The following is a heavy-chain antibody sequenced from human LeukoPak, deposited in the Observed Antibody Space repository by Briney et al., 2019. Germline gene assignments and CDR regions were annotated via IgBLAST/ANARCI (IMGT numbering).Heavy chain of an antibody. J-gene: IGHJ1*01. Sequence: SETLSLTCTVSGGSISSYYWSWIRQPPGKGLEWIGYIYYSGSTNYNPSLKSRVTISVDTSKNQFSLKLSSVTAADTAVYYCARGLGQPGAEYFQHWGQGTLVTVSS. CDR2: IYYSGST. CDR1: GGSISSYY. V-gene: IGHV4-59*01. CDR3: ARGLGQPGAEYFQH. D-gene: IGHD1-1*01.